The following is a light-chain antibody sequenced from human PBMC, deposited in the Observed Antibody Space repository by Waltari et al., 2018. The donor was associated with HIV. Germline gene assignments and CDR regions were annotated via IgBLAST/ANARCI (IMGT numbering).Light chain of an antibody. CDR2: EVN. CDR3: SSFSSGNSLEV. CDR1: SRAVGGFNY. V-gene: IGLV2-14*01. J-gene: IGLJ1*01. Sequence: HSALTQPASVSGSPGQTVTISCSGTSRAVGGFNYVSWYQQHPGKAPKRMIYEVNNRPSRISSRVSGSKSGNTAYLTSSGLQAEDEADYYCSSFSSGNSLEVFGTGTKVTFL.